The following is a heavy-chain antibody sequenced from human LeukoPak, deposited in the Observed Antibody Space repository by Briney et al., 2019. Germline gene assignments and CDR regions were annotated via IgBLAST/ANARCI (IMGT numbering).Heavy chain of an antibody. CDR3: ARTGYGDHFNL. V-gene: IGHV4-59*08. J-gene: IGHJ2*01. D-gene: IGHD4-17*01. CDR1: GGSMSSNY. Sequence: SETLSLTCTVSGGSMSSNYCSWIRQPPGKGLEFIGYIHYSGSTDYNPSLKSRVTISVDTSKNHFSLKLSSVTAADTAVYYCARTGYGDHFNLWGRGTLVTVSS. CDR2: IHYSGST.